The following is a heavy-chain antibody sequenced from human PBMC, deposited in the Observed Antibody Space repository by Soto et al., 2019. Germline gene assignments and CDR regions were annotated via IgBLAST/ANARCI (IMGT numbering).Heavy chain of an antibody. V-gene: IGHV3-23*01. CDR2: ISGGGDGT. J-gene: IGHJ3*02. CDR1: GFPFSNYA. D-gene: IGHD2-21*02. CDR3: AKKGLGSLTTYCNSGDCHYAFDI. Sequence: EVQLLESGGGLVQPGGSLRLSGAASGFPFSNYAMTWVRQAPGKGLDWVSTISGGGDGTFYADSVKGRFTISRDNSRNTVYLQMNSLRAEDTAVYYCAKKGLGSLTTYCNSGDCHYAFDIWGQGTMVTVSS.